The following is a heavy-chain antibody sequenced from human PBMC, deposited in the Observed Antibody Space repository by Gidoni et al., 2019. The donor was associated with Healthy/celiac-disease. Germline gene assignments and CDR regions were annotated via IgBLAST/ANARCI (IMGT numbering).Heavy chain of an antibody. CDR3: AKVKGYDFWSGYDYYYYGMDV. V-gene: IGHV3-30*18. Sequence: QVQLVESGGGVVQPGRSRRLSCAASGFTFSSYGMPWVRQAPGKGLAWVAVISYDGSNKYYADSVKGRFTISRDNSKNTLYLQMNSLRAEDTAVYYCAKVKGYDFWSGYDYYYYGMDVWGQGTTVTVSS. J-gene: IGHJ6*02. D-gene: IGHD3-3*01. CDR2: ISYDGSNK. CDR1: GFTFSSYG.